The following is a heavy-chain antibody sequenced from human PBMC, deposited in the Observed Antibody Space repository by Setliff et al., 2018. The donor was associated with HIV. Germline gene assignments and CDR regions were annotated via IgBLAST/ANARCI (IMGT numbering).Heavy chain of an antibody. CDR2: INHSEST. D-gene: IGHD3-22*01. CDR3: ARLTTTYYYDSSAYYHPV. CDR1: GGSFSGYY. Sequence: PSETLSLTCAVYGGSFSGYYWSWIRQPPGKGLEWIGEINHSESTNYNPSLKSRVTISVDTSKNQFSLKLSSVTAADTAVFYCARLTTTYYYDSSAYYHPVWGQGTLVTVSS. J-gene: IGHJ4*02. V-gene: IGHV4-34*01.